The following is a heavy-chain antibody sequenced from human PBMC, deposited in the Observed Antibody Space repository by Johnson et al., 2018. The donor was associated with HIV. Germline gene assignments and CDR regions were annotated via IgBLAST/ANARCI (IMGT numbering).Heavy chain of an antibody. D-gene: IGHD3-16*02. J-gene: IGHJ3*02. CDR3: ARDRTSYGWIHDAFDI. V-gene: IGHV3-30-3*01. Sequence: QEQLVESGGGVVQPGRSLRLSCAASGFTFTTYSMHWVRQAPGTGLEWVAVISYDGSNKYYADSVKGRFTISRDNSKNTFYLQMNSLRTEDTALYYCARDRTSYGWIHDAFDIWGQGTMFTVSS. CDR1: GFTFTTYS. CDR2: ISYDGSNK.